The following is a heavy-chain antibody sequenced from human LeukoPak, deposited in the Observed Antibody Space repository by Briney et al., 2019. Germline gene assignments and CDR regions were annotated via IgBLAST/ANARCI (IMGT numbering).Heavy chain of an antibody. V-gene: IGHV3-23*01. D-gene: IGHD6-19*01. CDR3: AKGGGWLYYFDY. J-gene: IGHJ4*02. CDR2: ISDSGGST. Sequence: PGGSLRLSCAASGFTFSKFAVNRVRQAPGKGLEWVSAISDSGGSTYYADSLKGRFTISRENSKNTLYLQMHSLRAEDTAVYYCAKGGGWLYYFDYWGQGTPVTVSS. CDR1: GFTFSKFA.